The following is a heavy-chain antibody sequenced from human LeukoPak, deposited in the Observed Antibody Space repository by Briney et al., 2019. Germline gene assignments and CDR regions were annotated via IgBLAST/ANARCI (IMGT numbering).Heavy chain of an antibody. CDR1: GFTFSTYT. CDR3: ARVGYDSSGFYHLDY. V-gene: IGHV3-48*02. Sequence: GGSLRLSCAASGFTFSTYTMIWVRQAPGKGLEWVSYITGTSTIYYADSVKGRFTISRDNAKNSLYLQMNSLRDEDTAVYYCARVGYDSSGFYHLDYWGQGTLVTASS. J-gene: IGHJ4*02. D-gene: IGHD3-22*01. CDR2: ITGTSTI.